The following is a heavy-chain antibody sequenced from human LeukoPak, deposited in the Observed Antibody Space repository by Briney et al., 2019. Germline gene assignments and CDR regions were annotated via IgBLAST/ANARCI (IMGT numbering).Heavy chain of an antibody. J-gene: IGHJ4*02. CDR3: ARRSPAPFRYSGYDQGPYFDY. D-gene: IGHD5-12*01. CDR2: IYYSGST. CDR1: GGSISSSSYY. V-gene: IGHV4-39*07. Sequence: PSETLSLTCTVSGGSISSSSYYWGWIRQPPGKGLEWIGSIYYSGSTYYNPSLKSRVTISVDTSKNQFSLKLSSVTAADTAVYYCARRSPAPFRYSGYDQGPYFDYWGQGTLVTVSS.